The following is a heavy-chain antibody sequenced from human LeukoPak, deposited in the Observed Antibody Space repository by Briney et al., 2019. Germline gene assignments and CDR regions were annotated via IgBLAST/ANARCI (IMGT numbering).Heavy chain of an antibody. CDR2: ISYDGSNK. CDR3: AKNIPNCSSTSCPLDY. Sequence: PGGSRRLSCAASGFTFISYDIHWVRQAPGKGLEWVAVISYDGSNKYYADSVKDRFTISRDNSKNTLYLQVNSLRTEDTAVYYCAKNIPNCSSTSCPLDYWGQGTLVTVSS. CDR1: GFTFISYD. V-gene: IGHV3-30*18. J-gene: IGHJ4*02. D-gene: IGHD2-2*01.